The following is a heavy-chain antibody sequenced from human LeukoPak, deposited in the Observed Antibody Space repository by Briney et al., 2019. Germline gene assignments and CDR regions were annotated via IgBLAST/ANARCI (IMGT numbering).Heavy chain of an antibody. J-gene: IGHJ4*02. CDR1: GGSISSSSYY. CDR2: IYYSGST. D-gene: IGHD1-26*01. Sequence: PSQTQSLTCTVSGGSISSSSYYWGWIRQPPGKGLEWIGSIYYSGSTYYNPSLKSRVTISVDTSKNQFSLKLSSVAAADTAVYYCARLPIVGYYFDYWGQGTLVTVSS. CDR3: ARLPIVGYYFDY. V-gene: IGHV4-39*01.